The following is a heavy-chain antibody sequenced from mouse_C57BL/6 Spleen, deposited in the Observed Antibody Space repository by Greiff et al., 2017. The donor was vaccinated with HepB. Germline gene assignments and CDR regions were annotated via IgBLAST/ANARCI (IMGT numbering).Heavy chain of an antibody. CDR2: INPYNGGT. CDR1: GYTFTDYY. D-gene: IGHD3-2*02. J-gene: IGHJ3*01. Sequence: VQLQQSGPVLVKPGASVQMSCKASGYTFTDYYMNWVKQSHGKSLEWIGVINPYNGGTSYNQKFKGKATLTVDKSSSTAYMELNSLASEDSAVYYCAREGQLRLRGFAYWGQGTLVTVSA. V-gene: IGHV1-19*01. CDR3: AREGQLRLRGFAY.